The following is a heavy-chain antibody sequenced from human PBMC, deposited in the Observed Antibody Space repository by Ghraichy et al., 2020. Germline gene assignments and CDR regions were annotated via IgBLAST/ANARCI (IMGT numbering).Heavy chain of an antibody. CDR2: IYYSGST. J-gene: IGHJ4*02. CDR1: GGSISSSSYY. V-gene: IGHV4-39*01. Sequence: ETLNISCTVSGGSISSSSYYWGWIRQPPGKGLEWIGSIYYSGSTYYNPSLKSRVTISVDMSKNQFSLKLSSVTAADTAVYYCARQAGIAAAGDYWGQGTLVTVSS. CDR3: ARQAGIAAAGDY. D-gene: IGHD6-13*01.